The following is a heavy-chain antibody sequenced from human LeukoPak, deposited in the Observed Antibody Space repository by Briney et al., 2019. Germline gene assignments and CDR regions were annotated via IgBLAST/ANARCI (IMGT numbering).Heavy chain of an antibody. CDR3: ASGGYYEFWSGSFDY. J-gene: IGHJ4*02. V-gene: IGHV4-39*01. CDR1: GGSISSSSYY. CDR2: VHYSGNT. D-gene: IGHD3-3*01. Sequence: SETLSLTCTVSGGSISSSSYYWGWIRQPPGKGLEWIGSVHYSGNTYFNPSLNSRVTISVDTSKNQFSLKLSSVTAADTAVYYCASGGYYEFWSGSFDYWGQGTLVTVSS.